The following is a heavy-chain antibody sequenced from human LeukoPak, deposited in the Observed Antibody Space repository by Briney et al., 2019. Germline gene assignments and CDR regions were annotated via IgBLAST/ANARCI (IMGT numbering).Heavy chain of an antibody. CDR3: AKGELHFNTCSFDY. CDR1: GFTFSSYA. CDR2: ISGSGGST. J-gene: IGHJ4*02. D-gene: IGHD1-26*01. V-gene: IGHV3-23*01. Sequence: GGSLRLSCAASGFTFSSYAMSWVRQAPGKGLEWVSAISGSGGSTYYADSVKGRFAISRDNSRNTLYLQMDSLKTEDTAVYYCAKGELHFNTCSFDYWGQGTLVTVSS.